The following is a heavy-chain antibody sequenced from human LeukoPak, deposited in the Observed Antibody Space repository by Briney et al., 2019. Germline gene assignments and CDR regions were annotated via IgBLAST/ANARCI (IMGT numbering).Heavy chain of an antibody. D-gene: IGHD3-10*01. V-gene: IGHV3-21*01. CDR2: ISSSSSYI. Sequence: PGGSLRLSCAASGFTFSSYSMNWVRQAPGKGLEWVSSISSSSSYIYYADSVKGRFTISRDNAKNSLYLQMNSLRAEDTAVYYCARGYYYGSGSYYPIDYWGQGTLVTVSS. CDR3: ARGYYYGSGSYYPIDY. CDR1: GFTFSSYS. J-gene: IGHJ4*02.